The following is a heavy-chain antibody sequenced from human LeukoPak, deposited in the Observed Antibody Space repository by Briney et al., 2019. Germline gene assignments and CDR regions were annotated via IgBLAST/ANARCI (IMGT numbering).Heavy chain of an antibody. CDR3: VKGRVEGLRYFDWSTDY. CDR2: ISSNGGST. Sequence: GGSLRLSCSASGFTFSSYAMHWVRQAPGKGLEYASAISSNGGSTYYADSVKGRFTISRDNSKNTLYLQMSSLRAEETAVYYCVKGRVEGLRYFDWSTDYWGQGTLVTVSS. CDR1: GFTFSSYA. V-gene: IGHV3-64D*09. J-gene: IGHJ4*02. D-gene: IGHD3-9*01.